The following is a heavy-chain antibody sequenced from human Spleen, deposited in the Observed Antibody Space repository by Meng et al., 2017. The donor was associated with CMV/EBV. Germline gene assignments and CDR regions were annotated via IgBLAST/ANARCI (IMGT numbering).Heavy chain of an antibody. CDR2: ITGSGLFI. Sequence: SGITFRSYNMIWVRQVPGKGMEWVSSITGSGLFIYYAKSVKGRFTISRDNAKSSLYLQMDSLRAEDTAVYYCARRLWSGYTDWYFDLWGRGTLVTVSS. CDR1: GITFRSYN. J-gene: IGHJ2*01. CDR3: ARRLWSGYTDWYFDL. V-gene: IGHV3-21*01. D-gene: IGHD3-3*01.